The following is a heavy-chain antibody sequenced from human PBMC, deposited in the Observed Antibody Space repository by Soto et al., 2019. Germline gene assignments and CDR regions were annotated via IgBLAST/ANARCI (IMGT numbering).Heavy chain of an antibody. CDR1: GFTFSSYG. CDR2: ISYDGSNK. D-gene: IGHD3-3*01. CDR3: AKVADFWSGYPSYDAFDI. V-gene: IGHV3-30*18. Sequence: PGGSLRLSCAASGFTFSSYGMHWVRQAPGKGLEWVAVISYDGSNKYYADSVKGRFTISRDNSKNTLYLQMNSLRAEDTAVYYCAKVADFWSGYPSYDAFDISSQGTIDIVSS. J-gene: IGHJ3*02.